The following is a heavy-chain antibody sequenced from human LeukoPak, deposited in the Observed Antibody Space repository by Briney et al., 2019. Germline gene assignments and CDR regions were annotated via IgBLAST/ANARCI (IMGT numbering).Heavy chain of an antibody. D-gene: IGHD6-19*01. Sequence: ASVKVSCKASGCTFTGYYMHWVRQAPGQGLEWMGRINPNSGGTNYAQKFLGRVTMTRDTSISTAYMELNRVRSDDTAVYYCARLLVIAVAGTPEVAFDIWGQGTMVTVSS. CDR3: ARLLVIAVAGTPEVAFDI. V-gene: IGHV1-2*06. J-gene: IGHJ3*02. CDR1: GCTFTGYY. CDR2: INPNSGGT.